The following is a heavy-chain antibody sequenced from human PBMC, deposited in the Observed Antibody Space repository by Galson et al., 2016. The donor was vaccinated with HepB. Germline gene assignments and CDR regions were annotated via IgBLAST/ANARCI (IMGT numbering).Heavy chain of an antibody. CDR1: GFNFSSYD. V-gene: IGHV3-30*18. J-gene: IGHJ6*02. CDR2: ISHDGVNE. CDR3: AKDSRRFYCSRSSCYRVAYYYYGMDV. Sequence: SLRLSCAVSGFNFSSYDMFWVRQAPGKGLEWVAVISHDGVNEYHADSVKGRITISRDNSKNTLYLQMNSLRTDETAVHYCAKDSRRFYCSRSSCYRVAYYYYGMDVWGQGTTFTVSS. D-gene: IGHD2-2*01.